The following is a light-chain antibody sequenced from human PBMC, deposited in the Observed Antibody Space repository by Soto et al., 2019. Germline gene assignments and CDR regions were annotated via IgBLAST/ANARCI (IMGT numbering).Light chain of an antibody. Sequence: DIVMTQSPATLSVSPGERATLSCRASQSLSSNLAWYQQRPGQAPRLLIYDASSRATGVPARFSGSGSGTEFTLTISSLQSEDFAVYYCQQYSNWTPYTFGQGTKLEIK. CDR3: QQYSNWTPYT. J-gene: IGKJ2*01. V-gene: IGKV3-15*01. CDR2: DAS. CDR1: QSLSSN.